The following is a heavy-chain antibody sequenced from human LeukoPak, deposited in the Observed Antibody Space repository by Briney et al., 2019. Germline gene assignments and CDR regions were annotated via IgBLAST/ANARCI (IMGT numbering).Heavy chain of an antibody. J-gene: IGHJ4*02. D-gene: IGHD3-10*01. CDR1: GGSISTSYW. V-gene: IGHV4-4*02. Sequence: SSGTLSLTCAVSGGSISTSYWWSWLRQPPGKGLQWIGEIYHNGNTNYNPSLKSRVTMSVDKSKNQFSLKLSSVTAADTAVYYCGSGSYYDQSYYFDYWGQGTLVTVSS. CDR3: GSGSYYDQSYYFDY. CDR2: IYHNGNT.